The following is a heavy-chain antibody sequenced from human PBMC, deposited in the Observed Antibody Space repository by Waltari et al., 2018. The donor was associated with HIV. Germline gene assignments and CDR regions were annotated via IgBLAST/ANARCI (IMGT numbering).Heavy chain of an antibody. Sequence: QVQLVESGGGVVQPGRSRRLSCAASGFTFSSFGMHWVRQAPGKGLGGVAVISNDGSIKYYADSVKGRFTISRDNSKNTLYLHMNSLRAEDTAVYYCASPFYSDSTTYHYGLDYWGQGTLVTVSS. J-gene: IGHJ4*02. CDR2: ISNDGSIK. V-gene: IGHV3-30-3*01. CDR1: GFTFSSFG. D-gene: IGHD3-22*01. CDR3: ASPFYSDSTTYHYGLDY.